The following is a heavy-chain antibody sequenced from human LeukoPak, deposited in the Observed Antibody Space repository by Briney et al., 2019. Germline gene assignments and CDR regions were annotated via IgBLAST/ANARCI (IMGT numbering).Heavy chain of an antibody. Sequence: SETLSLTCAVYGGSFSGYYWSWIRQPPGKGLEWIGEINHSGSTNYNPSLKSRVTISVDTSENQFSLKLSSVTAADTAVYYCARVVAVADYYFDYWGQGTLVTVSS. CDR2: INHSGST. D-gene: IGHD6-19*01. V-gene: IGHV4-34*01. CDR3: ARVVAVADYYFDY. J-gene: IGHJ4*02. CDR1: GGSFSGYY.